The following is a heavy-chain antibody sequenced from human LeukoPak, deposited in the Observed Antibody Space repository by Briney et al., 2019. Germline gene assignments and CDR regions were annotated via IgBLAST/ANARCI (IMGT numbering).Heavy chain of an antibody. CDR3: AKDLVGATTTPGY. V-gene: IGHV3-30*18. Sequence: GGSLRLSCAASGFTFSSYGMHWVRQAPGKGLEWVAVISYDGSNKYYADSVKGRFTISRDNSKNTLYLQMNSLRAEDTAVYYCAKDLVGATTTPGYWGQGTLVTVSS. J-gene: IGHJ4*02. CDR2: ISYDGSNK. D-gene: IGHD1-26*01. CDR1: GFTFSSYG.